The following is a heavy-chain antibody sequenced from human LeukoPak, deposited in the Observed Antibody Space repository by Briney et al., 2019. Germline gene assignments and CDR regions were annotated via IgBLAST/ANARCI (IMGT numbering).Heavy chain of an antibody. CDR3: ARAVVAARRGSWFDP. Sequence: GASVKVSCKASGGTFSSYAISWVRQAPGQGLEWMGGIIPIFGTANYAQKFQGRVTVTRNTSISTAYMELSSLRYEDTAVYYCARAVVAARRGSWFDPWGQGTLVTVSS. V-gene: IGHV1-69*05. CDR1: GGTFSSYA. J-gene: IGHJ5*02. D-gene: IGHD2-15*01. CDR2: IIPIFGTA.